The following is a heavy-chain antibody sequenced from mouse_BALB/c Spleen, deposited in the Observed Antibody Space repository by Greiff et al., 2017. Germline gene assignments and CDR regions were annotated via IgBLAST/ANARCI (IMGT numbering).Heavy chain of an antibody. D-gene: IGHD1-1*01. CDR2: ISYSGST. Sequence: DVKLQESGPGLVKPSQSLSLTCTVTGYSITSDYAWNWIRQFPGNKLEWMGYISYSGSTSYNPSLKSRISITRDTSKNQFFLQLNSVTTEDTATYYCASRYYYFDYWGQGTTLTVSS. CDR1: GYSITSDYA. V-gene: IGHV3-2*02. CDR3: ASRYYYFDY. J-gene: IGHJ2*01.